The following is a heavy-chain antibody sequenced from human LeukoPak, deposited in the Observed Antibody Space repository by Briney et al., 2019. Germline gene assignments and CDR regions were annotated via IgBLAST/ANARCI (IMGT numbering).Heavy chain of an antibody. CDR2: ISYSGST. CDR3: TRVRRDGYNYVDY. D-gene: IGHD5-24*01. Sequence: SETLSLTCTVSGGSISDYYWSWIRQPPGKGLEWIGYISYSGSTDYNPSLKSRVTMSVDTSKNQFSLKLNSVTPADTAIYYCTRVRRDGYNYVDYWGQGTLVTVSS. J-gene: IGHJ4*02. CDR1: GGSISDYY. V-gene: IGHV4-59*01.